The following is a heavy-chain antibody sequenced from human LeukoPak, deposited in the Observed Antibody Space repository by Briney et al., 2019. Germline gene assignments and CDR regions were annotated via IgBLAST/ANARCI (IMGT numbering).Heavy chain of an antibody. CDR1: GFTFSTYA. V-gene: IGHV3-23*01. Sequence: GGSLRLSCAASGFTFSTYAMSWVRQAPGKGLEWVSAISPGGTDTYYADSVKGRFTISRDNSKNTLFLQMNSLRVEDTAVYYCAKRGGYETMAAFDYWGQGTLVTVSS. CDR2: ISPGGTDT. D-gene: IGHD3-10*01. J-gene: IGHJ4*02. CDR3: AKRGGYETMAAFDY.